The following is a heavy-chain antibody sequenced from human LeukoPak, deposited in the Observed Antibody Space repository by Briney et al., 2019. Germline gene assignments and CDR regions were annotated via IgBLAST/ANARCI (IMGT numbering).Heavy chain of an antibody. D-gene: IGHD1-14*01. CDR3: ARSRPGLHDAFDI. V-gene: IGHV1-2*02. CDR1: GYTFTGYY. J-gene: IGHJ3*02. Sequence: ASVKVSCKASGYTFTGYYMHWVRQAPGRGLEWMGWTNPNSGGTNYAQKFQGRVTMTRDTSISTAYMELSRLRSDDTAVYYCARSRPGLHDAFDIWGQGTMVTVSS. CDR2: TNPNSGGT.